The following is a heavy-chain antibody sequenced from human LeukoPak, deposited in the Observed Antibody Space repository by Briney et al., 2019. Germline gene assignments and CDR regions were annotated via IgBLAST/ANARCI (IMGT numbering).Heavy chain of an antibody. CDR1: GGSISSSSYY. V-gene: IGHV4-61*01. Sequence: SETLSLTCTVSGGSISSSSYYWSWIRQPPGKGLEWIGYIYYSGSTNYNPSLKSRVTISVDTSKNQFSLKLSSVTAADTAVYYCAREGSGWGDVWGKGTTVTISS. CDR2: IYYSGST. D-gene: IGHD6-19*01. J-gene: IGHJ6*04. CDR3: AREGSGWGDV.